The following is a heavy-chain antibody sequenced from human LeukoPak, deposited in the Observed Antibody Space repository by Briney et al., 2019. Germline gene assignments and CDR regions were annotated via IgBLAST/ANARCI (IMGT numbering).Heavy chain of an antibody. V-gene: IGHV4-59*08. D-gene: IGHD2-15*01. CDR3: ARHRGGGPFDY. Sequence: SETLSLTCTVSGGSISSYYWSWIRQPPGKGLEWIGYIYYSGSTNYNPSLKSRVTISVDTSKNQFSLKLSSVTAADTAVYYCARHRGGGPFDYWGQGTLVTASS. CDR2: IYYSGST. CDR1: GGSISSYY. J-gene: IGHJ4*02.